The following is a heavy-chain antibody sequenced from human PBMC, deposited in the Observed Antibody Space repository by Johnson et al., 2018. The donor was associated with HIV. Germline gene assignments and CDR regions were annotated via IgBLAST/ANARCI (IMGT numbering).Heavy chain of an antibody. CDR1: EFTFSSYG. J-gene: IGHJ3*02. D-gene: IGHD1-26*01. Sequence: QMQLVESGGGVVQPGGSLRLSCAASEFTFSSYGMHWVRQAPGKGLEWVAFIRYDGSNKYYADSVKGRFTISRDNSKNTLYLQMNSLRAEDTTVYYCAKSTWELRHLDAFDIWGQGTMVTVSS. V-gene: IGHV3-30*02. CDR2: IRYDGSNK. CDR3: AKSTWELRHLDAFDI.